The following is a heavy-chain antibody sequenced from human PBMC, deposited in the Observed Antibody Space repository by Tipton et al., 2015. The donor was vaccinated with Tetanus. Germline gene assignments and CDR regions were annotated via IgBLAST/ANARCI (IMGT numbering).Heavy chain of an antibody. CDR3: ARGDYYDSSGYSMGAFDI. Sequence: VQLVQSGAEVKKPGESLKISCKGSGYSFTSYWIGWVRQMPGKGLEWMGIIYPGDSDTRYSPSFQGQVTISADKSISTAYLQWSSLKASDTAMYYCARGDYYDSSGYSMGAFDIWGQGTMVTVSS. CDR1: GYSFTSYW. V-gene: IGHV5-51*01. CDR2: IYPGDSDT. D-gene: IGHD3-22*01. J-gene: IGHJ3*02.